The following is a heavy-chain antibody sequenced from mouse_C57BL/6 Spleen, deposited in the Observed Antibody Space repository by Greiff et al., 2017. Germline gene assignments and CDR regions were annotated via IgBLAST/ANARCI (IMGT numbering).Heavy chain of an antibody. CDR3: TSYGNYGWFAY. CDR1: GFNITDYY. V-gene: IGHV14-1*01. Sequence: EVQLQESGAELVRPGASVKLSCTASGFNITDYYMHWVKQRPEQGLEWIGRIDPEDGDTDYAPKFQGKATMTADTSSNTAYLQLSSLTSEDTAVYYCTSYGNYGWFAYWGQGTMVTVSA. D-gene: IGHD2-1*01. CDR2: IDPEDGDT. J-gene: IGHJ3*01.